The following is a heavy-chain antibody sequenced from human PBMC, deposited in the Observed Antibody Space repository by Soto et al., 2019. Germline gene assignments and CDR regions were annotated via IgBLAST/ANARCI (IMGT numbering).Heavy chain of an antibody. CDR2: MSPNSGNT. D-gene: IGHD4-17*01. Sequence: GASVKVSCKASGYTFTSYDINWVRQATGQGLEWMGWMSPNSGNTGYAQKFQGRVTMTRNTSISTAYMELSSLRSEDTAVYYCAKRVYGDYTLDWFDPWGQGTLVTVSS. CDR1: GYTFTSYD. V-gene: IGHV1-8*01. J-gene: IGHJ5*02. CDR3: AKRVYGDYTLDWFDP.